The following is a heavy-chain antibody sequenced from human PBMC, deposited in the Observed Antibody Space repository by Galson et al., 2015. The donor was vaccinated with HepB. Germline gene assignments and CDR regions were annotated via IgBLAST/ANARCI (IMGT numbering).Heavy chain of an antibody. J-gene: IGHJ3*02. D-gene: IGHD5-24*01. CDR2: IYPGDSDI. CDR3: ARQRWLQKDAFDI. V-gene: IGHV5-51*01. Sequence: QSGAEVKKPGESPKISCKGSGYTFINYWIGWVRQMPGKGLEWMGIIYPGDSDIRYSPSIQGQVTISVDKSISTAFLQWGSLKASDTAMYFCARQRWLQKDAFDIWGQGTMVTVSS. CDR1: GYTFINYW.